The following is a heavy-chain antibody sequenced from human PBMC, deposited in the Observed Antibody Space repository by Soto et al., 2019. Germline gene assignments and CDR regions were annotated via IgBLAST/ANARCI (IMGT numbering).Heavy chain of an antibody. CDR3: AKDHGMDV. Sequence: PGGSLRLSCVASGFTFSDYAMAWVRQSPGKGLEWVSSISGSGGSTYYADSVKGRFTISRDNSKNTVFPQMNSLRAEDTAVYYCAKDHGMDVWGQGATVTVSS. J-gene: IGHJ6*02. CDR1: GFTFSDYA. V-gene: IGHV3-23*01. CDR2: ISGSGGST.